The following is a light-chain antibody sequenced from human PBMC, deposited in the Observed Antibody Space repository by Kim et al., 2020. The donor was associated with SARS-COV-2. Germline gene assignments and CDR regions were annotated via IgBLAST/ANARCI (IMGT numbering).Light chain of an antibody. CDR1: STNIGGNT. CDR3: AAWDDSLNGYV. Sequence: GQRVAICCSGSSTNIGGNTVNWYQQLPGTAPKLLIYSNNQRPSGVPDRFSASKSGTSASLAISGLQSEDEADYYCAAWDDSLNGYVFGTGTKVTVL. CDR2: SNN. J-gene: IGLJ1*01. V-gene: IGLV1-44*01.